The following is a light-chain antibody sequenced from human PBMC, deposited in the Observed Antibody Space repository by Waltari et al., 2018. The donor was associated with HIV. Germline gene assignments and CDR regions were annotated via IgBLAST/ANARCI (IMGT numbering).Light chain of an antibody. CDR1: SFNIGSNY. CDR3: AAWDDSASGRV. V-gene: IGLV1-47*01. Sequence: QSVLTQPPSASGTPGQRVTISCSGGSFNIGSNYVYWYQQFPGTAPRLLIYRNTLRPSGVPDRFSGSKSATSASLAISGLRSEDEADYFCAAWDDSASGRVFGGGTKLTVL. CDR2: RNT. J-gene: IGLJ3*02.